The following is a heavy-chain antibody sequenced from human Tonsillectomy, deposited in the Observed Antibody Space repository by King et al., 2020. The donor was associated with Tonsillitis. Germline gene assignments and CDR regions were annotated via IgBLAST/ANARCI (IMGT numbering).Heavy chain of an antibody. Sequence: VQLVESGGGVVQPGRSLRLSCAASGFTFSYYGIHWVRQAPGKGLEWVAAMSSDGSKTYYADSVKGRFTISRDNSKNTLYLHMNSRTVEDTAVFSCAGDADLTARNWYFDLWGRGTLVTVSS. CDR1: GFTFSYYG. J-gene: IGHJ2*01. V-gene: IGHV3-30*03. CDR2: MSSDGSKT. D-gene: IGHD2-21*02. CDR3: AGDADLTARNWYFDL.